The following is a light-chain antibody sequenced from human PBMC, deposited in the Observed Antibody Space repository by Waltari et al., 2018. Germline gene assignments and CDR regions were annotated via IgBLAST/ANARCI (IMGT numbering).Light chain of an antibody. Sequence: QSVLAQPPSASGTPGQRVTISCAGSSSNLARTSVYCYQQFPGTAPKALIYRNNERPSGVPDRFSGSKSGTSASLAISGLRSEDEADYYCAAWDDSLRSPIFGGGTKLTVL. J-gene: IGLJ2*01. CDR2: RNN. CDR1: SSNLARTS. CDR3: AAWDDSLRSPI. V-gene: IGLV1-47*01.